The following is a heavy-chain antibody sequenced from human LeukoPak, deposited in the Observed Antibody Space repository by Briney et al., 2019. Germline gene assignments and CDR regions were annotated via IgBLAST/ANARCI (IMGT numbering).Heavy chain of an antibody. CDR2: IIPIFGTA. CDR1: GGTFSSYA. D-gene: IGHD5-24*01. V-gene: IGHV1-69*13. Sequence: RASVKVSCTASGGTFSSYAISWVRQAPGQGLEWMGGIIPIFGTANYAQKFQGRVTITADESTSTAYMELSSLRSEDTAVYYCARGGSRVTTINILDYWGQGALVTVSS. CDR3: ARGGSRVTTINILDY. J-gene: IGHJ4*02.